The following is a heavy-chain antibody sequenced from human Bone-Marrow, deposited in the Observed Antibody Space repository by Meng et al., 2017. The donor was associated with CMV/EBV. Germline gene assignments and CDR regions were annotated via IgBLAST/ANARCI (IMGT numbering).Heavy chain of an antibody. CDR3: ASLKYYYDSSGYHLPGD. CDR2: IYHSGST. V-gene: IGHV4-39*07. Sequence: GSLRLSCTVSGGSVSSGSYYWSWIRQPPGKGLEWIGSIYHSGSTYYNPSLKSRVTISVDTSKNQFSLKLSSVTAADTAVYYCASLKYYYDSSGYHLPGDWGQGTLVTVSS. D-gene: IGHD3-22*01. CDR1: GGSVSSGSYY. J-gene: IGHJ4*02.